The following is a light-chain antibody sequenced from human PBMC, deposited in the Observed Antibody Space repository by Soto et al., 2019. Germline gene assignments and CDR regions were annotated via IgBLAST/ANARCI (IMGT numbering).Light chain of an antibody. V-gene: IGLV2-14*03. J-gene: IGLJ2*01. CDR3: SSYASDNTVV. CDR1: SSDVGGYNY. CDR2: DVS. Sequence: QSALTHPASVSGSPGQSITISCTGTSSDVGGYNYVSWYQQHPGKAPKFMIYDVSNRPSGVSDRFSGSKSGNTASLTISGLQAEDEADYYCSSYASDNTVVFGGGTKVTVL.